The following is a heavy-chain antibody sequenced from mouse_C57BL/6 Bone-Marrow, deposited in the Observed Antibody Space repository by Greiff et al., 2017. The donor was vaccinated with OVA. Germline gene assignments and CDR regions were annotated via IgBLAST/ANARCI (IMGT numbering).Heavy chain of an antibody. CDR1: GYSFTDYN. J-gene: IGHJ4*01. CDR3: ARGRYYDYVDAMDY. Sequence: EVQLQESGPELVKPGASVKISCKASGYSFTDYNMNWVKQSNGKSLEWIGVINPNYGTTSYNQKFKGKATLTVDQSSSTAYMQLNSLTSEDSAVYYCARGRYYDYVDAMDYWGQGTSVTVSS. V-gene: IGHV1-39*01. D-gene: IGHD2-4*01. CDR2: INPNYGTT.